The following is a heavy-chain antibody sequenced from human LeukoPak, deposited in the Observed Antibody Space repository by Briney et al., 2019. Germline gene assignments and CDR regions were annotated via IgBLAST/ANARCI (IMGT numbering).Heavy chain of an antibody. J-gene: IGHJ3*02. CDR2: IYTSGST. D-gene: IGHD3-22*01. CDR3: ARVGVVILDDAFDI. V-gene: IGHV4-4*07. Sequence: PSETLSLTCTVSGGSISSYYWSWIRQPAGKGLEWIGRIYTSGSTNYNPSLKSRVTISVDTSKNQFSLKLSSVTAADTAVYYCARVGVVILDDAFDIWGQGTMVTVSS. CDR1: GGSISSYY.